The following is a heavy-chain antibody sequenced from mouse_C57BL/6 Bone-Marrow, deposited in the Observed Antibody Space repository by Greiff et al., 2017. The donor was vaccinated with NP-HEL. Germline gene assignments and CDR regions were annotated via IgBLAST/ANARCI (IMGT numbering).Heavy chain of an antibody. Sequence: EVQLVESGGGLVKPGGSLKLSCAASGFTFSSYAMSWVRQTPEKRLEWVATISDGGSYTYYPDNVKGRFTISRDNAKNNLYLQMSHLKSEDTAMYYCARVYGSSYPDFDYWGQGTTLTVSS. CDR3: ARVYGSSYPDFDY. V-gene: IGHV5-4*01. CDR2: ISDGGSYT. D-gene: IGHD1-1*01. J-gene: IGHJ2*01. CDR1: GFTFSSYA.